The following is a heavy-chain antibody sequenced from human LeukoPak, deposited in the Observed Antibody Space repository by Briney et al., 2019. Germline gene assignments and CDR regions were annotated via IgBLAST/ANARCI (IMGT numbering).Heavy chain of an antibody. Sequence: ASVKVSCKASGYTFTSYYMHWVRQAPGQGLEWMGIINPSGGSTSYAQKFQGRVTMTRDTSTSTVYMELSSLRSEDTAAYYCARDLVDDSSGYYSRGPSPGYWGQGTLVTVSS. CDR3: ARDLVDDSSGYYSRGPSPGY. CDR1: GYTFTSYY. CDR2: INPSGGST. D-gene: IGHD3-22*01. V-gene: IGHV1-46*01. J-gene: IGHJ4*02.